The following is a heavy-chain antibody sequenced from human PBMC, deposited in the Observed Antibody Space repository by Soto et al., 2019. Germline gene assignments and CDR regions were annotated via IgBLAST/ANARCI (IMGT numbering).Heavy chain of an antibody. D-gene: IGHD3-22*01. Sequence: LSLTCTVSGGSISSSSYYWGWIRQPPGKGLELIGSIYYSGSTYFNPSLKSRVTISVDTSKNQFSLKPSSVTAADTAVYYCARHDGEYYYDSSGLIDYWGQGTLVTV. V-gene: IGHV4-39*01. CDR3: ARHDGEYYYDSSGLIDY. CDR1: GGSISSSSYY. J-gene: IGHJ4*02. CDR2: IYYSGST.